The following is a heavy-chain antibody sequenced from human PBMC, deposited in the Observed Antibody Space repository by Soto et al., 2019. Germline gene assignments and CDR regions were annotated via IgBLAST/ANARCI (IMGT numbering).Heavy chain of an antibody. CDR3: ARDTVTTSDYAFEI. J-gene: IGHJ3*02. Sequence: QVQLQESGPGLVNPSETLSLTCTVSGGSISSYYWTWIRQPPGKRLEWIGYVYYSGSTNYNPSFKSRVTISVDMSKNQFSLKLSSVTAADTAVYYCARDTVTTSDYAFEIWGQGTMVTVSS. D-gene: IGHD4-17*01. CDR1: GGSISSYY. CDR2: VYYSGST. V-gene: IGHV4-59*01.